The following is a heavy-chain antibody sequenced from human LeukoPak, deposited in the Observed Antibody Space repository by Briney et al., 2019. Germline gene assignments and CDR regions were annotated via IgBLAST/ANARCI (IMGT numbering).Heavy chain of an antibody. CDR2: ISDSGAGT. CDR3: ASRQGLGWHYVN. J-gene: IGHJ4*02. CDR1: GFTFSSYA. Sequence: PGGSLRLSCVDSGFTFSSYAMSWVRQLPGKGLEWVSGISDSGAGTYYAGSVKGRFTISRDNSKNTLYPQMNSLRAEDTAVYYCASRQGLGWHYVNWGQGTLVTVSS. D-gene: IGHD3-10*02. V-gene: IGHV3-23*01.